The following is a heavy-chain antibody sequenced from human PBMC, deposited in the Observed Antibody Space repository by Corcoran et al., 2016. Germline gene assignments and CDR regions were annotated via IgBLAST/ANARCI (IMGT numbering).Heavy chain of an antibody. V-gene: IGHV3-53*01. J-gene: IGHJ6*02. D-gene: IGHD6-6*01. CDR2: IYSGGST. Sequence: EVQLVESGGGLIQPGGSLRLSCAASGFTVSSNYMSWVRQAPGKGLEWVSVIYSGGSTYYADSVKGRFTISRDNSKNTLYLQMNSLRAEDTAVYYCARVFQQLESFYYYYYGMDVWGQGTTVTVSS. CDR3: ARVFQQLESFYYYYYGMDV. CDR1: GFTVSSNY.